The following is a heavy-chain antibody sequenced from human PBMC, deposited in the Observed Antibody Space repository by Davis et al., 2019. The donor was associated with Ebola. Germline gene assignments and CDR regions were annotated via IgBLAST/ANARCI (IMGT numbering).Heavy chain of an antibody. J-gene: IGHJ3*02. Sequence: PGGSLRLSCAASGFTSSGFTFSDYDMNWVRQAPGKGLEWVSAISGSGGTTYYAGSVKGRFTVSRDNSKKTMYLQMNSLRAEDTAVYYCASNSYGSSYDAFDIWGQGTMVTVSS. CDR3: ASNSYGSSYDAFDI. CDR1: GFTSSGFTFSDYD. V-gene: IGHV3-23*01. D-gene: IGHD5-18*01. CDR2: ISGSGGTT.